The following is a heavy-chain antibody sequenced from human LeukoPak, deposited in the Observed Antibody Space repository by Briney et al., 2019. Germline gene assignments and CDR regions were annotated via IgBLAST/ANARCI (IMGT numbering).Heavy chain of an antibody. CDR3: ARVERGPNSSWQVDY. D-gene: IGHD6-13*01. CDR2: IYHSGST. CDR1: GGSISSSNW. Sequence: PSETVSLTRAVSGGSISSSNWWSWVRQPPGKGLEWIGEIYHSGSTNYNPSLKSRVTISVDKSKNQFSLKLSSVTAADTAVYYCARVERGPNSSWQVDYWGKGTLVTVAS. V-gene: IGHV4-4*02. J-gene: IGHJ4*02.